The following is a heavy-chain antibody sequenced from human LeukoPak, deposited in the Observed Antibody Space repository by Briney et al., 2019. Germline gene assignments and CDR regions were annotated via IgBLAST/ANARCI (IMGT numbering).Heavy chain of an antibody. Sequence: GGSLRLSCAASGFTFSNYGMHWVRQAPGKGLEWVAVISYDGSNKYYADSVKGRFTISRDNSRNTLYLQMNSLRPEDTAVYFCAKYYSGNSLDYWGQGTLVTVSS. CDR1: GFTFSNYG. V-gene: IGHV3-30*18. J-gene: IGHJ4*02. CDR3: AKYYSGNSLDY. CDR2: ISYDGSNK. D-gene: IGHD3-10*01.